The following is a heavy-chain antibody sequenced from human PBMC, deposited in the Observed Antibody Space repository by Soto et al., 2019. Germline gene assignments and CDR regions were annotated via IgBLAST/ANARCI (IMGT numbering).Heavy chain of an antibody. CDR2: IKQDGGEE. V-gene: IGHV3-7*01. CDR3: AGDQEWEVLRRSDL. Sequence: EVQLVESGGGLVQPGGSLRLSCVASGFTFSSYWMSWVRQAPGKGLEWVANIKQDGGEEYYVDSVKGRFTISRDNAKNSLYLQMSSLRAEDTAVYYCAGDQEWEVLRRSDLWGQGTLVTVSS. D-gene: IGHD1-26*01. J-gene: IGHJ5*02. CDR1: GFTFSSYW.